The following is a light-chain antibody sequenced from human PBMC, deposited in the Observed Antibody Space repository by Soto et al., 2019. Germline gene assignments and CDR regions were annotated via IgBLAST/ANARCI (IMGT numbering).Light chain of an antibody. V-gene: IGKV3-11*01. CDR2: DAS. CDR3: QQRSNWPLT. CDR1: QSVSSY. Sequence: EIVLTQSPATLSLSPGERATLSCRASQSVSSYLAWYQQKPGQAPRLLIYDASNRATGIPARFSGSGSGTDFPPTISRLEPEDFAVYYCQQRSNWPLTFGGGTKVEIK. J-gene: IGKJ4*01.